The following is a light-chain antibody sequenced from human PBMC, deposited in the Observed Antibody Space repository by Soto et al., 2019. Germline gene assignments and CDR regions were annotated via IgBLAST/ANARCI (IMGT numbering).Light chain of an antibody. V-gene: IGKV1-27*01. J-gene: IGKJ3*01. CDR1: QGISNY. CDR3: QNYNSAPLT. Sequence: DIQMTQSPSSLSASAEDRVTITCRASQGISNYLAWYQQKPGKVPKLLIFGASTLQSGVSSRFSGSGSGTDFTLTISSLQSEDVATYYCQNYNSAPLTFGPGTKVDIK. CDR2: GAS.